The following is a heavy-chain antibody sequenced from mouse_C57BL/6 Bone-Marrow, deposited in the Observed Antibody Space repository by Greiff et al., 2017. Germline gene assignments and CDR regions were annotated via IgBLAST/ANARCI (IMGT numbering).Heavy chain of an antibody. CDR2: IYPRDGST. J-gene: IGHJ3*01. Sequence: QVQLQQSDAELVKPGASVKISCKVSGYTFTDHTIHWMKQRPEQGLEWIGYIYPRDGSTKYNEQFKGKATLTADNSSSTAYMQLNSLTSEDSAVYFCARPLIYDGYYWFAYWGQGTLVTVSA. CDR3: ARPLIYDGYYWFAY. V-gene: IGHV1-78*01. D-gene: IGHD2-3*01. CDR1: GYTFTDHT.